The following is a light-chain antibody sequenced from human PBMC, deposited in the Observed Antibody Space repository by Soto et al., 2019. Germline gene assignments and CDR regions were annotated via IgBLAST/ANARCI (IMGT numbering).Light chain of an antibody. CDR2: KAT. CDR3: QQYHDFQYT. J-gene: IGKJ2*01. CDR1: QSLGSD. Sequence: DIQMTQAPPTLSASVGDGVSITCRASQSLGSDLAWYQQKPGKATKLLIYKATNLQRGVPSRFSGSGSGTDFSLTISSLQPEDSATYYCQQYHDFQYTFGQGTKVEI. V-gene: IGKV1-5*03.